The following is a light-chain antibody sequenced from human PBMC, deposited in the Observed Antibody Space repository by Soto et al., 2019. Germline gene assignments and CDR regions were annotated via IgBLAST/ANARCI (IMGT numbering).Light chain of an antibody. Sequence: QSVLTQPRSVSGSPGQSVTISCTGTGSDVGAYPSVSWYQQHPGKAPKLIIYEVDKRPSGVPDRFSGSKSGNTASLTISGLQADDETDYYCCSRAGTTMWVFGGGTKLTVL. V-gene: IGLV2-11*01. CDR2: EVD. CDR1: GSDVGAYPS. CDR3: CSRAGTTMWV. J-gene: IGLJ3*02.